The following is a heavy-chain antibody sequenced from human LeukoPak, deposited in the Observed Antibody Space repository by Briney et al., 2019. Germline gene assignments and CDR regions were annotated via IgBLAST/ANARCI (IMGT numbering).Heavy chain of an antibody. CDR3: AREVWGRGIVGAGADADYYYMDV. V-gene: IGHV4-4*07. D-gene: IGHD1-26*01. J-gene: IGHJ6*03. CDR2: IYTSGST. CDR1: GGSFNGYY. Sequence: PSETLSLTCAVYGGSFNGYYWSWIRQPAGKGLEWIGRIYTSGSTNYNPSLKSRVTMSVDTSKNQFSLKLSSVTAADTAVYYCAREVWGRGIVGAGADADYYYMDVWGKGTTVTVSS.